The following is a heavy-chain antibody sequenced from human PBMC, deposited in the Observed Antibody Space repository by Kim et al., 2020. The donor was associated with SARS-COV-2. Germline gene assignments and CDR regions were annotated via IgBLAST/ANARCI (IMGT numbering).Heavy chain of an antibody. D-gene: IGHD4-4*01. Sequence: SETLSLTCTVSGDSITTYYWNWIRQPPGKGLEWIGYIYYTGSTTYNPSLKSRVSMSVDTSKNQFSLKLSSVTAADTAVYYCAKLRTPVTHFWFDPWGQGT. CDR3: AKLRTPVTHFWFDP. J-gene: IGHJ5*02. V-gene: IGHV4-59*08. CDR1: GDSITTYY. CDR2: IYYTGST.